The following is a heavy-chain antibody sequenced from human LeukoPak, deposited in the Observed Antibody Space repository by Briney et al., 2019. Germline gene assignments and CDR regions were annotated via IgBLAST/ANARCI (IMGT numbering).Heavy chain of an antibody. J-gene: IGHJ6*03. V-gene: IGHV5-51*01. Sequence: GESLKISCEGSGYTFTSYWIAWVRQMPGKGLEWMGIIYPGDSDTRYSPSFQGQVTISADRSISTAYLQWSSLKASDTAMYYCARGFYGGYYYYYMDVWGKGTTVTVSS. CDR2: IYPGDSDT. CDR3: ARGFYGGYYYYYMDV. D-gene: IGHD4/OR15-4a*01. CDR1: GYTFTSYW.